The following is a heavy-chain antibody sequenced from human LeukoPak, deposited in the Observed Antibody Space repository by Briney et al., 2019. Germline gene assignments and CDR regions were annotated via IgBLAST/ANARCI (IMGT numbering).Heavy chain of an antibody. CDR2: IIPIFRTP. CDR1: GGTSSTYT. V-gene: IGHV1-69*05. Sequence: SVKVSCKASGGTSSTYTITWVRQAPGQGLEWMGGIIPIFRTPNYAQKFQGRVTITTDESTSTAYMELSSLKSEDTAIYYCARVDRYYFYLDVWGKGTSVTVSS. J-gene: IGHJ6*03. CDR3: ARVDRYYFYLDV.